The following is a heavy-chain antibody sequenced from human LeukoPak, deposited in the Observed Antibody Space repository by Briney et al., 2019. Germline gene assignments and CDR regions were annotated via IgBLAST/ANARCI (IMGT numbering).Heavy chain of an antibody. D-gene: IGHD3-10*01. CDR1: GGSISGYY. Sequence: PSETLSLTCTVAGGSISGYYWSWVREPPGKGLEWVGYIYYSESTNYTPSLKSRVTISVDTSKNQFSLKLSSVTAADTAVYYCARIGWFGDFTPDYWGQGTLVTVSS. V-gene: IGHV4-59*08. CDR3: ARIGWFGDFTPDY. CDR2: IYYSEST. J-gene: IGHJ4*02.